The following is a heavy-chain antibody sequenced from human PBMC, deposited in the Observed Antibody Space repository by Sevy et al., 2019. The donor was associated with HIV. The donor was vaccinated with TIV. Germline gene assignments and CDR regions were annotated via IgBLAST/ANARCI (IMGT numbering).Heavy chain of an antibody. V-gene: IGHV3-7*03. J-gene: IGHJ4*01. D-gene: IGHD5-18*01. Sequence: GGSLRLSCAASGFSFSIYWMSWVRQAPGKGLEWVATMKQDGSQEDYVDSVKGRFTISRDNAKNSLFLQMNSLSAEDTAVYYCVREGLGGYSHSPDYWGHGTLVTVSS. CDR3: VREGLGGYSHSPDY. CDR1: GFSFSIYW. CDR2: MKQDGSQE.